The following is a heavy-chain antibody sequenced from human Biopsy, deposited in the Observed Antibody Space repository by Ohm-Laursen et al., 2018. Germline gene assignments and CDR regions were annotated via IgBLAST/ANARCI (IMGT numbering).Heavy chain of an antibody. CDR3: AKHGSGWTGDDAFHI. V-gene: IGHV4-59*08. J-gene: IGHJ3*02. CDR2: ISYSRDA. D-gene: IGHD6-19*01. CDR1: GGSISGSS. Sequence: SETLSLTCTVSGGSISGSSWSWIRQAPGKGLEWIGYISYSRDANYNPSLKSRITISVDTSKNQFSRKLTSLTAADTAVYYCAKHGSGWTGDDAFHIWGQGTMVTVSS.